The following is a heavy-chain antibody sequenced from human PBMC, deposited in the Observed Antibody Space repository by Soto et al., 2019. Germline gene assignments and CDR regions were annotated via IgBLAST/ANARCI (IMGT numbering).Heavy chain of an antibody. V-gene: IGHV4-61*08. CDR1: GGSVGSGGYY. CDR2: IYYSGST. Sequence: QVQLQESGPGLVKPSETLSLTCTVSGGSVGSGGYYWSWIRQPPGKGPEWIGNIYYSGSTDYNPSLKSRVTISVETSKNQFSLNLSSVTAADTAVYYCARAGSYRYFDYWGQGTLVTVSS. CDR3: ARAGSYRYFDY. D-gene: IGHD1-26*01. J-gene: IGHJ4*02.